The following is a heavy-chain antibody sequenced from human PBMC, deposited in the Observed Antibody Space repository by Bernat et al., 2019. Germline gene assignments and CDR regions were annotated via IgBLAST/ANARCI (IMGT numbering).Heavy chain of an antibody. V-gene: IGHV3-11*05. Sequence: QVQLVESGGGLVKPGGSLRLSCAASGFTFSDYYMSWIRQAPGKGLEWVSYISSSSSYTNYADSVKGRFTISRDNAKNSLYLQMNSLRAEDTAVYYCARARGYCSGGSYYYDFDYWGQGTLVTVSS. CDR3: ARARGYCSGGSYYYDFDY. CDR1: GFTFSDYY. J-gene: IGHJ4*02. CDR2: ISSSSSYT. D-gene: IGHD2-15*01.